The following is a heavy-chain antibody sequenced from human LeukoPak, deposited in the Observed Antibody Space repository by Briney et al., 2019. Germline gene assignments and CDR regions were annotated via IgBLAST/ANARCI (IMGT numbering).Heavy chain of an antibody. J-gene: IGHJ5*02. CDR1: GFTFSSYD. V-gene: IGHV3-30*02. CDR2: IRYGGSIK. Sequence: PGGSLRLSCAASGFTFSSYDMHWVRQAPGKGLEWVAFIRYGGSIKYYADSVKGRFTISRDNAKNTLNLQMNSLRAEDTAVYYCARDLGQYYDTSDNWFDPWGQGTLVTVSS. CDR3: ARDLGQYYDTSDNWFDP. D-gene: IGHD3-22*01.